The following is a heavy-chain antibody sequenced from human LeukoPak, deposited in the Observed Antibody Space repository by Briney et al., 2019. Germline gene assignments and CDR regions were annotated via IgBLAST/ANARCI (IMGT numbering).Heavy chain of an antibody. CDR1: GGSFSDSY. V-gene: IGHV4-34*01. D-gene: IGHD4-23*01. CDR2: ISHSGDT. CDR3: ARGSNSVAY. Sequence: PSETLSLTCAVYGGSFSDSYWSWIRQPPGEGLEWAGEISHSGDTNYNPSLKSRVTISVDTSKNQFSLNLSSVTAADTAVYYCARGSNSVAYWGQGTLVTVSS. J-gene: IGHJ4*02.